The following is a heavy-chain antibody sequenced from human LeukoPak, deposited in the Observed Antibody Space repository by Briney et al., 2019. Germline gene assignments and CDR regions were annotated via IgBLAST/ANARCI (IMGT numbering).Heavy chain of an antibody. J-gene: IGHJ6*02. CDR3: ARHVGVFYYYGMDV. CDR1: GGSISSYY. V-gene: IGHV4-59*08. Sequence: MPSETLSLTCTVSGGSISSYYWSWIRQPPGKGLEWIGYICYSGSTNYNPSLKSRVTISVDTSKNQFSLKLSSVTAADTAVYYCARHVGVFYYYGMDVWGRGTTVTVSS. D-gene: IGHD3-3*01. CDR2: ICYSGST.